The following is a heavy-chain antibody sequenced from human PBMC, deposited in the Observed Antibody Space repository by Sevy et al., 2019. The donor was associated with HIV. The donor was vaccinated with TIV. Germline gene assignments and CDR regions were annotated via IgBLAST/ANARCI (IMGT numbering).Heavy chain of an antibody. J-gene: IGHJ4*02. CDR1: GFTFSSYS. CDR2: ISSSSSYI. D-gene: IGHD3-22*01. Sequence: GGSLRLSCAASGFTFSSYSMNWVRQAPGKGLEWVSSISSSSSYIYYADSVKGRFTISRDNAKNSLYLQMNSLRAEDTAVYYCARVDSTYYYDSTGLWDYWGQGTLVTVSS. V-gene: IGHV3-21*01. CDR3: ARVDSTYYYDSTGLWDY.